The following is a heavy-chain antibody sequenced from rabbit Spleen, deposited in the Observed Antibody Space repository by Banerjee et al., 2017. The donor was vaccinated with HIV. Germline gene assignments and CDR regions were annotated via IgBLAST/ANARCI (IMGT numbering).Heavy chain of an antibody. D-gene: IGHD8-1*01. CDR1: GFSFSSIYY. CDR3: ARLGTGSNYYPFNL. V-gene: IGHV1S40*01. Sequence: QSLEESGGDLVKPGASLTLTCTASGFSFSSIYYVSWVRQAPGKGLEWIGCIGAGGYNTAFASWAQGRITISKPSSTTVTLQMTSLTAADTATYSCARLGTGSNYYPFNLWGPGTLVAVS. CDR2: IGAGGYNT. J-gene: IGHJ4*01.